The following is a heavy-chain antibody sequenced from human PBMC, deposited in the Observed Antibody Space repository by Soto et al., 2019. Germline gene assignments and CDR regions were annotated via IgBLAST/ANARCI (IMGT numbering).Heavy chain of an antibody. Sequence: GGSLRLSCAASGFTFSNAWMSWVRQAPGKGLEWVGRIKSKTDGGTTDYAAPVKGRFTISRDDSKNTLYLQMNSLKTEDTAVYYCTTDRLYYYDSSGSDAFDIWGQGTMVPVSS. J-gene: IGHJ3*02. CDR2: IKSKTDGGTT. CDR1: GFTFSNAW. D-gene: IGHD3-22*01. V-gene: IGHV3-15*01. CDR3: TTDRLYYYDSSGSDAFDI.